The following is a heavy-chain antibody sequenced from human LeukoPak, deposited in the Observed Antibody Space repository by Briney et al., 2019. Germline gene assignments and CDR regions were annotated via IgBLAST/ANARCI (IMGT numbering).Heavy chain of an antibody. D-gene: IGHD3-9*01. V-gene: IGHV3-21*01. CDR3: ARDQFDSGDFEY. CDR2: ISSSSSYI. CDR1: GFTFSSYS. J-gene: IGHJ4*02. Sequence: PGGSMRLSCAASGFTFSSYSMNWVRQAPGKGLEWVSSISSSSSYIYYADSVKGRFTISRDNAKNSLYLQMNSLRAEDTAVYYCARDQFDSGDFEYWGQGTLVTVSS.